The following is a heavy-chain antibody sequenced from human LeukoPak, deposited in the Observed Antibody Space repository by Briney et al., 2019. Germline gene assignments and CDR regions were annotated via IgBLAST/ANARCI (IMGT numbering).Heavy chain of an antibody. Sequence: QPGGSLRLSCAASGFTFSSYGMHWVRQAPGKGLEWVAVISYDGSNKYYADSVKGRFTISRDNSKNTLYLQMNSLRAEDTAVYYCAKGSYDSSGYSYAEYFQHWGQGTLVTVSS. CDR2: ISYDGSNK. V-gene: IGHV3-30*18. D-gene: IGHD3-22*01. CDR1: GFTFSSYG. J-gene: IGHJ1*01. CDR3: AKGSYDSSGYSYAEYFQH.